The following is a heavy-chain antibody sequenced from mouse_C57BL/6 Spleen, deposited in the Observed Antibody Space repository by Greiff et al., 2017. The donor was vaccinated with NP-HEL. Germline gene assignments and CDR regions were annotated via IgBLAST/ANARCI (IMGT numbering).Heavy chain of an antibody. J-gene: IGHJ3*01. Sequence: QVQLQQPGAELVMPGASVKLSCKASGYTFTSYWMHWVKQRPGQGLEWIGEIDPSDSYTNYNQKFKGKSTLTVDKSSSTAYIQLSSLTSEVSAVDYGARSGDRDMFADWGQGIMVTVSA. CDR3: ARSGDRDMFAD. V-gene: IGHV1-69*01. D-gene: IGHD3-3*01. CDR1: GYTFTSYW. CDR2: IDPSDSYT.